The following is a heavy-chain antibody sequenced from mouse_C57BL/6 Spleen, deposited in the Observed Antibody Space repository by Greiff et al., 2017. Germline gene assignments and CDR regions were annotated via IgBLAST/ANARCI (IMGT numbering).Heavy chain of an antibody. D-gene: IGHD1-1*01. CDR3: ARDRAYYCGSSLFAY. V-gene: IGHV3-6*01. CDR1: GYSITSGYY. CDR2: ISYDGSN. Sequence: EVKLMESGPGLVKPSQSLSLTCSVTGYSITSGYYWNWIRTFPGNKLEWMGYISYDGSNNYNPSLKNRISITRDTSKNQFFLKLNSVTTEDTATYYCARDRAYYCGSSLFAYWGQGTLVTVSA. J-gene: IGHJ3*01.